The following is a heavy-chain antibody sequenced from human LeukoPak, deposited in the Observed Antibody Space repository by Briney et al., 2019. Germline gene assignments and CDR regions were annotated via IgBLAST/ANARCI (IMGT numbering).Heavy chain of an antibody. J-gene: IGHJ4*02. CDR3: ARAYSRSYSHFDD. CDR2: IYTSGST. CDR1: GGSISGYY. Sequence: SETLSLTCTVSGGSISGYYWSWIRQPPWKGLEWIGYIYTSGSTNYNPSLKSRVTISVDTSKNQFSLRLSSVTAADTAMYFCARAYSRSYSHFDDWGQGTLVTVSS. V-gene: IGHV4-4*09. D-gene: IGHD1-26*01.